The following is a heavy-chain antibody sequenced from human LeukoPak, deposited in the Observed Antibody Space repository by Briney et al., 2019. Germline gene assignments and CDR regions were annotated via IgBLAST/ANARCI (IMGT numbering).Heavy chain of an antibody. J-gene: IGHJ6*03. CDR1: GFTFSSYG. CDR2: IRYDGSNK. V-gene: IGHV3-30*02. D-gene: IGHD1-26*01. CDR3: AKEGADRYYYYYYYMDV. Sequence: GGSLRLSCAASGFTFSSYGMHWVRQAPGKGLEWVAFIRYDGSNKYYADSVKGRFTISRDNSKNTLYLQMNSLRAEDTAVYYCAKEGADRYYYYYYYMDVWGKGTTVTVSS.